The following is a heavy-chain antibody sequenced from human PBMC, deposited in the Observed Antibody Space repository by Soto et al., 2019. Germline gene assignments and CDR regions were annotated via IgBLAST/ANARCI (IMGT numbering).Heavy chain of an antibody. CDR2: IIPIFGTA. CDR1: GGTFSSYA. V-gene: IGHV1-69*01. D-gene: IGHD6-25*01. J-gene: IGHJ6*02. CDR3: AREGGLQGGVYYYGMYV. Sequence: QVQLVQSGAEVKKPGSSVKVSCKASGGTFSSYAISWVRQAPGQGLEWMGGIIPIFGTANYAQKFQGRVTITADESTSTAYMERSSLRSEDTAVYYCAREGGLQGGVYYYGMYVWGQGTTVTVSS.